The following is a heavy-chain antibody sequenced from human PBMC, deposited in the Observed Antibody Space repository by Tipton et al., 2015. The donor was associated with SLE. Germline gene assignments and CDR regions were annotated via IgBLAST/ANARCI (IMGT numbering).Heavy chain of an antibody. J-gene: IGHJ6*02. CDR2: IYYSGST. D-gene: IGHD5/OR15-5a*01. CDR3: ARLTAVYGGMDV. Sequence: TLSLTCAVSGGSISSGGYSWSWIRQPPGKGLEWIGYIYYSGSTNYNPSLKSRVTISVDTSKNQFSLKLSSVTAADTAVYYCARLTAVYGGMDVWGQGTTVTVSS. CDR1: GGSISSGGYS. V-gene: IGHV4-30-2*03.